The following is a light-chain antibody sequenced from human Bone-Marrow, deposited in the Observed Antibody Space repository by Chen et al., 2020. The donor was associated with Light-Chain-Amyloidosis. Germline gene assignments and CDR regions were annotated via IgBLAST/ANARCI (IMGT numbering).Light chain of an antibody. CDR2: DAS. CDR1: QSVSTN. J-gene: IGKJ1*01. CDR3: QQCKHWPSWT. Sequence: EVVMTQSPATLSVSPGERVTLSCRASQSVSTNLVWYQQKPGPAPRLLIYDASTRATDIPARFSGSGSGTDFTLTISGLQSEDFAVYYCQQCKHWPSWTFGQGTKVEIK. V-gene: IGKV3-15*01.